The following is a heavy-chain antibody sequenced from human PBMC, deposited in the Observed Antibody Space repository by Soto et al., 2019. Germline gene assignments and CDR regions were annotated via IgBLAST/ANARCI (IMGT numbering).Heavy chain of an antibody. Sequence: PGGSLRLSCAASGFTFSSYSMNWLRRAQGEGLEWVSYISSSSSTIYYADSVKGRFTISRDNAKNSLYLQMNSLRDEDTAVYYCARERVPAAKRGYYYGMDVWGQGTTVTVSS. CDR2: ISSSSSTI. D-gene: IGHD2-2*01. J-gene: IGHJ6*02. CDR3: ARERVPAAKRGYYYGMDV. CDR1: GFTFSSYS. V-gene: IGHV3-48*02.